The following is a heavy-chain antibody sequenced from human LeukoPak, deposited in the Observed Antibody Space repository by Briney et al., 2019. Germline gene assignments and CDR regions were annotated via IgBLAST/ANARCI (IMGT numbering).Heavy chain of an antibody. Sequence: GGSLRLSCAASGFTFSSYEMNWVRQAPGKGLEWVSYISSSGSTIYYADSVRGRFTISRDNAKNTLYLQMNSLRAEDTAVYYCAKDSMYYYDSSGYYSTWYFDLWGRGTLVTVSS. D-gene: IGHD3-22*01. CDR3: AKDSMYYYDSSGYYSTWYFDL. CDR1: GFTFSSYE. CDR2: ISSSGSTI. J-gene: IGHJ2*01. V-gene: IGHV3-48*03.